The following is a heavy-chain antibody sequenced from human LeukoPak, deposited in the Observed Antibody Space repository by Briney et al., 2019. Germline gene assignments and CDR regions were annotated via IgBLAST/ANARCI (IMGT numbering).Heavy chain of an antibody. J-gene: IGHJ6*02. CDR3: ARGLLPGSSHYYYYGMDV. Sequence: ASVTVSCKASGYTFTSYDINWVRQATGQGLEWMGWMNPNSGNTGYAQRFQGRVTMTRNTSISTAYMELSSLRSEDTAVYYCARGLLPGSSHYYYYGMDVWGQGTTVTVSS. D-gene: IGHD6-13*01. CDR1: GYTFTSYD. V-gene: IGHV1-8*01. CDR2: MNPNSGNT.